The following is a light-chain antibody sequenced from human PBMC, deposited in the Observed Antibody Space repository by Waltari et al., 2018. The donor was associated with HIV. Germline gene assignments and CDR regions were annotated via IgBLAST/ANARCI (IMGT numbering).Light chain of an antibody. CDR1: SSDVSGYDY. CDR2: DVG. V-gene: IGLV2-11*01. CDR3: CSYAGTYTYV. Sequence: QSALTQPRSVSGSPGQTVTISCTGTSSDVSGYDYVSWFQQHPDKAPKLIIYDVGQRPSWVPDRFSGSKSGNTAFLTISGLQAEDEADYYCCSYAGTYTYVFGSGTEVTAL. J-gene: IGLJ1*01.